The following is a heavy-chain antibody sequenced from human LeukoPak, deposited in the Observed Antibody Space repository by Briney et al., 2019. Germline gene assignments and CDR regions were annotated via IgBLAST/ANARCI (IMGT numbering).Heavy chain of an antibody. CDR1: GGSISSSTYY. D-gene: IGHD2-2*01. CDR2: IYYSGST. CDR3: ARYCSSASCYAFDY. V-gene: IGHV4-39*01. Sequence: SETLSLTCTVSGGSISSSTYYWGWIRQPPEKGLEWIGSIYYSGSTYSNPSLRSRVTISVDTSKNQFSLKLSSVTAADTAVYYCARYCSSASCYAFDYWGQGTLSPSPQ. J-gene: IGHJ4*02.